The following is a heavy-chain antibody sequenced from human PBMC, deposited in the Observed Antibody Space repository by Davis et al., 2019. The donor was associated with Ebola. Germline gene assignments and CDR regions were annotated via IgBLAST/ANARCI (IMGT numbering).Heavy chain of an antibody. Sequence: ASVKVSCKASGGTFNDYAITWVRQAPGQGLEWMGWINPHGGGTKYAQRFQDRVNMTRDMSISTAYMDLSRLKSDDTAVYYCARGRSSSRWAFDMWGQGTMVTVSS. CDR2: INPHGGGT. CDR1: GGTFNDYA. CDR3: ARGRSSSRWAFDM. D-gene: IGHD6-13*01. V-gene: IGHV1-2*02. J-gene: IGHJ3*02.